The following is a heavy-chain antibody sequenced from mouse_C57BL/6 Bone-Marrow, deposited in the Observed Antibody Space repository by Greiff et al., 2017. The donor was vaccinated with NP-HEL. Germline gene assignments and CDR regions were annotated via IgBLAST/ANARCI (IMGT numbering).Heavy chain of an antibody. CDR3: ATNLAYLLWLRRGHYAMDY. CDR2: IWSGGST. D-gene: IGHD2-2*01. V-gene: IGHV2-2*01. J-gene: IGHJ4*01. Sequence: QVQLKQSGPGLVQPSQSLSITCTVSGFSLTSYGVHWVRQSPGKGLEWLGVIWSGGSTDYNAAFISRLSISKDNSKSQVFFKMNILQADDTAIYYCATNLAYLLWLRRGHYAMDYWGQGTSVTVSS. CDR1: GFSLTSYG.